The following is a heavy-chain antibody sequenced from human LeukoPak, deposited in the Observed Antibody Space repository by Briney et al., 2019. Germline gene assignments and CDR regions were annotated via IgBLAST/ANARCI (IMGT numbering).Heavy chain of an antibody. CDR2: ICISSSYI. J-gene: IGHJ4*02. D-gene: IGHD2-2*01. Sequence: GGSLRLSCAASGFTSSSYSMNGVPESPGKGAEGVSYICISSSYIYYADSGKGRFTISRENAKNSLYLQINSLGAEDTAVYYCAREVSEACSSSSCLYYFDYWGQGTLVTVSS. V-gene: IGHV3-21*01. CDR3: AREVSEACSSSSCLYYFDY. CDR1: GFTSSSYS.